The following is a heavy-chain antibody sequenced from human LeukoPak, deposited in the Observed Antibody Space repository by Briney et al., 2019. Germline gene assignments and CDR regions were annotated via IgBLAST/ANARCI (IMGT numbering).Heavy chain of an antibody. V-gene: IGHV4-34*01. CDR1: GGSFSGYY. CDR2: INHSGST. Sequence: SETLSLTCAVYGGSFSGYYWSWIRQPPGKGLEWIGEINHSGSTNYNPSLKSRVTISVDTSKNQFSLKLSSVTAADTAVYYCARARSLRWPPRSYFDYWGQGTLVTVSS. J-gene: IGHJ4*02. CDR3: ARARSLRWPPRSYFDY. D-gene: IGHD4-23*01.